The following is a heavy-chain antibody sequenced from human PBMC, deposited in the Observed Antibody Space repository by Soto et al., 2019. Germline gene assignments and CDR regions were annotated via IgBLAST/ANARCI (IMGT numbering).Heavy chain of an antibody. J-gene: IGHJ6*02. V-gene: IGHV3-7*01. CDR3: ARDADASGWYHYGMDV. CDR2: IKQDGSEK. Sequence: EVQLVESGGGLVQPGGSLRLSCAASGFTLSSYWMNWVRQAPGKGLEWVANIKQDGSEKYYVDSVKDRFIISRDNAKNSLYLQMNSLRAEDTAVYYCARDADASGWYHYGMDVWGQGTMVTVSS. CDR1: GFTLSSYW. D-gene: IGHD6-19*01.